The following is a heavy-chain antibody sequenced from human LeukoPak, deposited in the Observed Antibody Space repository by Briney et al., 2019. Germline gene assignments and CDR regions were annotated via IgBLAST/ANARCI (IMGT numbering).Heavy chain of an antibody. Sequence: GGSLRLSCAASGFTFTTYWMSWVRQAPGKGLEWVANIKQDGTEKYYVDSVKGRFTISRDNAKNSLYLQMNSLRVEDTAVYYCARVGYCSSTSCSYYFDYWGQGTLVTVSS. CDR3: ARVGYCSSTSCSYYFDY. V-gene: IGHV3-7*01. D-gene: IGHD2-2*01. CDR2: IKQDGTEK. J-gene: IGHJ4*02. CDR1: GFTFTTYW.